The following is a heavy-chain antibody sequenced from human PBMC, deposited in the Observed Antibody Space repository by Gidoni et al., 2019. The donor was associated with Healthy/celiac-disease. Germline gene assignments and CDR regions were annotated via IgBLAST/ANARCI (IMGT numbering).Heavy chain of an antibody. CDR1: GFPFSSYG. Sequence: QVQLVESGGGVVQPGRSLRLSCAASGFPFSSYGMHWVRQAPGKGLEWVAVISYDGSNKYYADSVKGRFTISRDNSKNTLYLQMNSLRAEDTAVYYCAKVWAVAVIDAFDIWGQGTMVTVSS. CDR3: AKVWAVAVIDAFDI. D-gene: IGHD6-19*01. V-gene: IGHV3-30*18. J-gene: IGHJ3*02. CDR2: ISYDGSNK.